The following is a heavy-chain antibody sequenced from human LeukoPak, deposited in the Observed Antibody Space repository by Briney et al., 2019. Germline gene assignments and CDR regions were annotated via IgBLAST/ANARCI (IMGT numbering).Heavy chain of an antibody. D-gene: IGHD3-22*01. CDR1: GFTFSSYG. CDR2: ITAGGGTT. J-gene: IGHJ4*02. Sequence: GGTLRLSCAASGFTFSSYGITWVRQAPGKGLECVSAITAGGGTTYYADSVKGRFTISRDNSRNTLYLQLNNLRADDTALYYCAKAYGTNGYYQLPIDFWGRGTLVTVSS. CDR3: AKAYGTNGYYQLPIDF. V-gene: IGHV3-23*01.